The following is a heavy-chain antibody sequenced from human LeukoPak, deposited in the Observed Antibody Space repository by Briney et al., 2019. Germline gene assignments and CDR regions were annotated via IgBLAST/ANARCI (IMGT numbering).Heavy chain of an antibody. Sequence: PSETLSLTCAVYGGSFSGYYWSWIRQPPGKGLEWIGEINHSGSTNYNPSLKSRVTISVDTSKNQFSLKLSSVTAADTAVYYCARDRSVEMATIDGWFDPWGQGTLVTVSS. J-gene: IGHJ5*02. V-gene: IGHV4-34*01. D-gene: IGHD5-24*01. CDR1: GGSFSGYY. CDR3: ARDRSVEMATIDGWFDP. CDR2: INHSGST.